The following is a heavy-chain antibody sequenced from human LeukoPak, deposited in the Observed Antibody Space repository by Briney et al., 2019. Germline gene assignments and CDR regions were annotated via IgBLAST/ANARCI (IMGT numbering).Heavy chain of an antibody. CDR2: ISSSSSTI. D-gene: IGHD1-26*01. CDR3: ARDRGGSYSAIDY. V-gene: IGHV3-48*04. Sequence: GGSLRLSCAASGSAFSSQALSWVRQAPGKGLEWVSFISSSSSTIYYADSVKGRFTISRDNAKNSLYLQMNSLRAEDTAVYYCARDRGGSYSAIDYWGQGTLVTVSS. J-gene: IGHJ4*02. CDR1: GSAFSSQA.